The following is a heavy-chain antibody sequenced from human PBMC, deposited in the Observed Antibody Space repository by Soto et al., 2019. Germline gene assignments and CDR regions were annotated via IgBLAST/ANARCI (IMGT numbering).Heavy chain of an antibody. J-gene: IGHJ4*02. V-gene: IGHV1-2*02. CDR3: ASGYDLVCDS. CDR2: INPDTGDR. CDR1: GYTFTDSH. Sequence: ASVKVSFKASGYTFTDSHIHGVGQAPGRGLEWMGWINPDTGDRNYAQRFQGRLTLPRDTSITTAYMALTRLTSDDTGVYFCASGYDLVCDSWGQGTLVTVSS. D-gene: IGHD5-18*01.